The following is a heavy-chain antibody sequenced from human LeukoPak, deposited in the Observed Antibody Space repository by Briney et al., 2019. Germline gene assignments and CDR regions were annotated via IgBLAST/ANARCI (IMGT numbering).Heavy chain of an antibody. J-gene: IGHJ4*02. CDR3: AREEYHVGSGQIDY. Sequence: SQTLSLTCTVSGGSIGSGGFYWSWIRQHPGKGLEWIGYIYYSGSTDYNPSLKSRLTISIDTSRNQFSLKLNSVTAADTAVYYCAREEYHVGSGQIDYWGQGTLVTVSS. CDR1: GGSIGSGGFY. D-gene: IGHD2-15*01. V-gene: IGHV4-31*03. CDR2: IYYSGST.